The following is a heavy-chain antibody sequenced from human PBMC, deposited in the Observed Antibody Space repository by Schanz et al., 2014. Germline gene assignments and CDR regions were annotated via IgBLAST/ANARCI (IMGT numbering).Heavy chain of an antibody. D-gene: IGHD2-15*01. V-gene: IGHV3-23*04. CDR1: GFTFSDYY. CDR2: ISGSGGST. J-gene: IGHJ4*02. CDR3: ARDRGYCSGGSCLTFDS. Sequence: EVQLVESGGGLVQPGGSLRLSCAASGFTFSDYYMSWIRQAPGKGLEWVSAISGSGGSTYYADSVKGRFTISRDNSKNTLYLQMNTLRAEDTAVYYCARDRGYCSGGSCLTFDSWGQGTLVTVSS.